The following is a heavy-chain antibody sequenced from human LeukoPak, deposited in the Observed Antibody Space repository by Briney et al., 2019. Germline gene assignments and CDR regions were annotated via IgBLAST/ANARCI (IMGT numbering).Heavy chain of an antibody. J-gene: IGHJ4*02. CDR3: ARHSSALPYSSGSHYFES. CDR2: IYYTGTWSA. V-gene: IGHV4-4*02. CDR1: GVSITTNNW. D-gene: IGHD6-19*01. Sequence: SETLSLTCTVSGVSITTNNWWTWVRQPPGKGLEWIAEIYYTGTWSANYNPSLKSRVSISVDQSKNQFSLNLSSVTAADTAVYYCARHSSALPYSSGSHYFESWGQGTLVTVSS.